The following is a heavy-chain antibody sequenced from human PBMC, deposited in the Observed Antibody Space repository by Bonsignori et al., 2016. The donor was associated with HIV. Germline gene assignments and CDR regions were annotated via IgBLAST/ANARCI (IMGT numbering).Heavy chain of an antibody. J-gene: IGHJ4*02. CDR1: GYIFTSYA. CDR3: SRAVAGTTGIDY. Sequence: QVQLVQSGAEVKKPGASVKISCKASGYIFTSYAMHWVRQAPGQRLEWMGWINAGNGYTKYSQKFQGRVTVSRDTSAHTAYMELSRLSSEDTAMYYCSRAVAGTTGIDYWGQGTLVTV. D-gene: IGHD6-19*01. CDR2: INAGNGYT. V-gene: IGHV1-3*01.